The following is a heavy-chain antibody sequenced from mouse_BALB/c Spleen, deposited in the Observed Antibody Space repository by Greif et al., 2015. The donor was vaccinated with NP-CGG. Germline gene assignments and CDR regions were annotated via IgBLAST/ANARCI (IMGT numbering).Heavy chain of an antibody. V-gene: IGHV1-77*01. CDR2: IYPGSGNT. D-gene: IGHD2-14*01. CDR1: GYTFTDYY. J-gene: IGHJ4*01. CDR3: ARKGVRRAMDY. Sequence: VQLQQSGAELARPGASVKLSCKASGYTFTDYYINWVKQRTGQGLEWIGEIYPGSGNTYYNEKFKGKATLTADKSSSTAHMQLSSLTSEDSAVYFCARKGVRRAMDYWGQGTSVTVSS.